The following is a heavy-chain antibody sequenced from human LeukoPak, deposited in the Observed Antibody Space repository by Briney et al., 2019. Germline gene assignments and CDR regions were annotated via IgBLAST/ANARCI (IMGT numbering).Heavy chain of an antibody. CDR3: ARTSSWYAGAWFDS. CDR2: IYFSGTP. Sequence: SETLSLTCTVSRGSIRTADYYWAWVRQPPGEGLEWLRSIYFSGTPYFNPSLKSRVAVSIDTSKNQFSLKVTSVNASDTAVYFCARTSSWYAGAWFDSWGQGTLVTVSS. CDR1: RGSIRTADYY. J-gene: IGHJ5*01. D-gene: IGHD6-13*01. V-gene: IGHV4-39*01.